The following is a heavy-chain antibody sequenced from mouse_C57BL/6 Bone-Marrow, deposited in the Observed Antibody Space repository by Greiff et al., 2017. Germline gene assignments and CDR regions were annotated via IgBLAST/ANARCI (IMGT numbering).Heavy chain of an antibody. D-gene: IGHD2-4*01. CDR1: GYTFTSYW. J-gene: IGHJ4*01. V-gene: IGHV1-53*01. Sequence: QVQLKQSGTELVKPGASVKLSCKASGYTFTSYWMHWVKQRPGQGLEWIGNINPSNGGTNYNEKFKSKATLTVDKSSSTAYMQLSSLTSEDSAVYYCARCPIYYDYDGYAMDYWGQGTSVTVSS. CDR2: INPSNGGT. CDR3: ARCPIYYDYDGYAMDY.